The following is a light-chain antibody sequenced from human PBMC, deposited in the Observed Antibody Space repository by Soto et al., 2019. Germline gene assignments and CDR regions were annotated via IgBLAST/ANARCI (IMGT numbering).Light chain of an antibody. V-gene: IGKV3-20*01. CDR1: QSVSSS. CDR2: GAS. Sequence: EIVLTQSPGTLSLSPGERATLSCRASQSVSSSLAWYQQKPGQAPRLLIYGASSRATGIPDRFSGSGSGTDFTLTISRLEPEDFAVYYCQQYGSSPPLTCGGGTKVEIK. CDR3: QQYGSSPPLT. J-gene: IGKJ4*01.